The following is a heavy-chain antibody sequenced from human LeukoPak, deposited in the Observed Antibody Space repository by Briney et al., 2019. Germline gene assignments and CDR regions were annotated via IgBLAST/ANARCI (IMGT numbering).Heavy chain of an antibody. J-gene: IGHJ6*02. CDR1: GFTFSAYY. D-gene: IGHD5-12*01. CDR2: TWSDGSNK. Sequence: GGSLRLSCAASGFTFSAYYLSWIRQAPGKGLEWVASTWSDGSNKYYADSVKGRFTISRDNSKNTLYLQTNSLRAEDTAAYYCARGGKSAFYYGKDVWGQGTTVTVSS. V-gene: IGHV3-33*08. CDR3: ARGGKSAFYYGKDV.